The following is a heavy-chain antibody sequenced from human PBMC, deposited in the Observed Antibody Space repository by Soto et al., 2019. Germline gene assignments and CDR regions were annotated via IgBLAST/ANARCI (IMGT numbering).Heavy chain of an antibody. CDR2: ISFDGSSE. Sequence: GGSLRLSCVVSGFTFSTYAMYWVRQAPGKGLEWVALISFDGSSEYYADSVKGRFTISRDNSKDTLYLQMNSLRAEDTAVVYCPRSVRGVFNTRQVYWAQAPLDNVSS. D-gene: IGHD3-10*01. J-gene: IGHJ4*02. V-gene: IGHV3-30*04. CDR1: GFTFSTYA. CDR3: PRSVRGVFNTRQVY.